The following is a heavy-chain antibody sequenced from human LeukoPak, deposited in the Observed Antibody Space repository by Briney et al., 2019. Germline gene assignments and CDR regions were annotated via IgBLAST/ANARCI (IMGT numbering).Heavy chain of an antibody. CDR1: GGSFSGYY. V-gene: IGHV4-59*12. Sequence: SETLSLTCAVYGGSFSGYYWSWIRQPPGKGLEWIGYIYYSGSTNYNPSLKSRVTISVDTSKNQFSLKLSSVTAADTAVYFCARDLSGSLYFDYWGQGVLVTVSS. CDR3: ARDLSGSLYFDY. J-gene: IGHJ4*02. CDR2: IYYSGST. D-gene: IGHD3-10*01.